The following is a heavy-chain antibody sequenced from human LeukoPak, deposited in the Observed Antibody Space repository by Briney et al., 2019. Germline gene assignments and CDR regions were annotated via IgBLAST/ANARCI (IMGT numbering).Heavy chain of an antibody. CDR2: IKQDGSEK. Sequence: PAGGSLRLSCAASGSTFSSYWMSWVRQAPGKGLEWVANIKQDGSEKYYVDSVKGRFTISRDNSKNTLYLQMNSLRAEDTAVYYCARDFGYCSGGSCFDLDYWGQGTLVTVSS. CDR3: ARDFGYCSGGSCFDLDY. V-gene: IGHV3-7*01. J-gene: IGHJ4*02. D-gene: IGHD2-15*01. CDR1: GSTFSSYW.